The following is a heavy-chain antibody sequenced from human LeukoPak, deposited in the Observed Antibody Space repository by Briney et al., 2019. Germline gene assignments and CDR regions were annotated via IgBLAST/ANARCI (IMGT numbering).Heavy chain of an antibody. J-gene: IGHJ6*02. CDR3: ARVGPTGYYDSSGLETGYGMDV. Sequence: ASVKVSCKASGGTFSSYAISWVRQAPGQGLEWMGGIIPIFGTANYAQKFQGRVTITADESTSTAYMELSSLRSEDTAVYYCARVGPTGYYDSSGLETGYGMDVWGQGTTVTVSS. CDR1: GGTFSSYA. CDR2: IIPIFGTA. V-gene: IGHV1-69*13. D-gene: IGHD3-22*01.